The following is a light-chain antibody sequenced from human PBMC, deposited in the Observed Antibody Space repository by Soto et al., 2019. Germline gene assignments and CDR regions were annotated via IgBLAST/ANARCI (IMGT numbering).Light chain of an antibody. CDR3: QQYYSYSQT. CDR2: AAS. J-gene: IGKJ1*01. Sequence: AIRMTQSPSSFSASTGDRVTITWRASQGISSYLAWYQQKPGKAPKLLIYAASTLQSGVPSRFSGSGSGTDFTLTISCLQSEDFATYYCQQYYSYSQTFGQGTKVEIK. CDR1: QGISSY. V-gene: IGKV1-8*01.